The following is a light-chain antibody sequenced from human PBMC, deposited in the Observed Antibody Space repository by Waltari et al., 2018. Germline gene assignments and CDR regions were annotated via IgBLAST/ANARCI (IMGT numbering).Light chain of an antibody. CDR3: FLVYGGVGV. CDR1: TGVVTSGHF. Sequence: QAVVTQEPSLTVPPGGTVTLTCASNTGVVTSGHFPYWFQQKPGQAPKTLIYDTTNKHSWTPARFSGSLLGGKAALTLSGAQPEDEADYFCFLVYGGVGVFGGGTKLTVL. CDR2: DTT. V-gene: IGLV7-46*01. J-gene: IGLJ3*02.